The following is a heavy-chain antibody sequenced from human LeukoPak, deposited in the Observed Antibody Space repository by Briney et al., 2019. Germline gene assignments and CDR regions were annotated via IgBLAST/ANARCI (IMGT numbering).Heavy chain of an antibody. V-gene: IGHV4-61*08. CDR1: GGSISSGDYY. D-gene: IGHD3-22*01. J-gene: IGHJ3*02. Sequence: SETLSLTCTVSGGSISSGDYYWSWIRQPPGKGLEWIVYIYYSGSTNYNPSLKSRVTISVDTSKNQFSLKLSSVTAADTAVYYCARDKVSYYYDSSGYYYVRAFDIWGQGTMVTVSS. CDR3: ARDKVSYYYDSSGYYYVRAFDI. CDR2: IYYSGST.